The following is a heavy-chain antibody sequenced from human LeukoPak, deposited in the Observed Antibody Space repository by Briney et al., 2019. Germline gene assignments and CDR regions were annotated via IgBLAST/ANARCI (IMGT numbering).Heavy chain of an antibody. V-gene: IGHV1-2*02. CDR2: INPNSGGT. CDR3: ARDRGGGCSYGYYYYYMDV. J-gene: IGHJ6*03. CDR1: GYTFTGYY. D-gene: IGHD5-18*01. Sequence: ASVKVSCKASGYTFTGYYTHWVRQAPGQGLEWMGWINPNSGGTNYAQKFQGRVTMTRDTSISTAYMELSRLRSDDTAVYYCARDRGGGCSYGYYYYYMDVWGKGTTVTVSS.